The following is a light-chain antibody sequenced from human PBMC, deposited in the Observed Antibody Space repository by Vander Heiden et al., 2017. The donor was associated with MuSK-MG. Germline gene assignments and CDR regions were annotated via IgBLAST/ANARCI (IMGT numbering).Light chain of an antibody. CDR3: QQYYSMPYT. CDR2: WAS. V-gene: IGKV4-1*01. CDR1: QAISDRCNNKNS. J-gene: IGKJ2*01. Sequence: DVVVTQSPDSLAVSLGKGAALPCTAIQAISDRCNNKNSVAWVRQYPGPPPRLLIYWASTRGAGVPYRISGSGSGNGFMLTIDSLQVEDVAVYYCQQYYSMPYTFGRGTNLEIK.